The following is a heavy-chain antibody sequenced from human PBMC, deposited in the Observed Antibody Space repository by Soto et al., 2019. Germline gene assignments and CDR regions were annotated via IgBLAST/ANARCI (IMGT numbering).Heavy chain of an antibody. J-gene: IGHJ6*02. CDR2: ISAHNRNT. V-gene: IGHV1-18*04. CDR3: ARVFTMHRGRGMDV. CDR1: GYTFSDYG. D-gene: IGHD3-10*01. Sequence: QVQLMQPGGEVKKPGASVKISCKASGYTFSDYGINWVRQAPGQGLEWMGWISAHNRNTNYAQNLKGRVTMTIGSSTTTADMALRILTSDHTAVYYCARVFTMHRGRGMDVWGQGTTVTVSS.